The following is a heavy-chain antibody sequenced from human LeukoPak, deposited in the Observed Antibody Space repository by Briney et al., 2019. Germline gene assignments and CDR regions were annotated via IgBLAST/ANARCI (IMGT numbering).Heavy chain of an antibody. D-gene: IGHD3-10*01. Sequence: GGSLRLSCAASGFTFSSYGMHWVRQAPGKGLEWVAFIRYDGSNKYYADSVKDRFTISRDNSKNTLYLQMNSLRAEDTAVYYCAKGEWFGRGLQDWGQGTLVTVSS. CDR2: IRYDGSNK. J-gene: IGHJ4*02. CDR3: AKGEWFGRGLQD. CDR1: GFTFSSYG. V-gene: IGHV3-30*02.